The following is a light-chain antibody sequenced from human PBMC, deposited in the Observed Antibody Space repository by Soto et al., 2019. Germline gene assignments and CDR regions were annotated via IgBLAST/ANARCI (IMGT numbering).Light chain of an antibody. CDR3: CSYTVGDTVV. CDR2: EVT. CDR1: TTDVGGYDL. J-gene: IGLJ2*01. V-gene: IGLV2-8*01. Sequence: QSALTQPPSASGSPGQSFTMSCTVTTTDVGGYDLVSWYQQHPGKAPKVIIYEVTKRPSGVPDRFFGSKSGSTASLTVSGLQAEDEAVYYCCSYTVGDTVVFGGGTKVTVL.